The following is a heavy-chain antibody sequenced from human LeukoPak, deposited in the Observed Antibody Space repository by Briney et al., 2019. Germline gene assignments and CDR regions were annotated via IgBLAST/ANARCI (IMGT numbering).Heavy chain of an antibody. J-gene: IGHJ4*02. CDR2: IHYRGTT. V-gene: IGHV4-34*01. CDR1: GGSFSGYY. D-gene: IGHD4-17*01. Sequence: SETLSLTCAVYGGSFSGYYWSWIRQPPDQGLEWLGNIHYRGTTNYNPSLKSRVSLSLDTSKSQFALKVTSVTAADTAVYYCARDEYGDFQGFDYWGQGARVTVSS. CDR3: ARDEYGDFQGFDY.